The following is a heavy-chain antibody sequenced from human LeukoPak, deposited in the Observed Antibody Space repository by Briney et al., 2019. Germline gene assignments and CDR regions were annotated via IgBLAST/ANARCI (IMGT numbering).Heavy chain of an antibody. V-gene: IGHV3-7*03. CDR3: ARDPWADSSGFPLHH. CDR1: GFTFSRYW. CDR2: IKQDGSDK. Sequence: AGGSLRLSCAASGFTFSRYWMSWVRQTPEKGLECVANIKQDGSDKFYVDSVRGRFTISRDNAKNSLYLQMNSLRVEDTALYYCARDPWADSSGFPLHHWGQGTLVTVSS. J-gene: IGHJ1*01. D-gene: IGHD3-22*01.